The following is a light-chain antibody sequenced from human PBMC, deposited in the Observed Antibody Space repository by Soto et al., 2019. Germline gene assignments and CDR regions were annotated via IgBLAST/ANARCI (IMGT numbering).Light chain of an antibody. J-gene: IGLJ2*01. CDR3: SSYTSSSTLV. V-gene: IGLV2-14*01. Sequence: QSALTQPASVSGSPGKSITISCTGTSSDVGDYNYVSWYQQHPGKAPKLMIYDVSNWPSGVSNRFSGSKSGNTASLTISGLQAEDEADYYCSSYTSSSTLVFGGGTKLTVL. CDR2: DVS. CDR1: SSDVGDYNY.